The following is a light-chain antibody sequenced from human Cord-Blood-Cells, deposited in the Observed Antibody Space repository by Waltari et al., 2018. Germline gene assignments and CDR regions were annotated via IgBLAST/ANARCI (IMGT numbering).Light chain of an antibody. V-gene: IGLV2-8*01. CDR2: EVS. J-gene: IGLJ2*01. Sequence: QSALTQPPSASGSPGQSVTISCTGTSSDVGGYNYVSWYQQHPGKAPKLMIYEVSMRPSGFPDRLSGSKAGNPASLTVSGLQAEDEADYYCSSYAGSNNVVFGGGTKLTVL. CDR1: SSDVGGYNY. CDR3: SSYAGSNNVV.